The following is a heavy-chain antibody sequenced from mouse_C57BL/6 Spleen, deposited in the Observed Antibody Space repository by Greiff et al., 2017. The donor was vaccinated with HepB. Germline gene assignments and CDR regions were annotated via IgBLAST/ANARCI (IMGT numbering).Heavy chain of an antibody. D-gene: IGHD1-1*01. Sequence: VQLVESGAELARPGASVKLSCKASGYTFTSYGISWVKQRTGQGLEWIGEIYPRSGNTYYNEKFKGKATLTADKSSSTAYMELRSLTSEDSAVYFCARDGPVEGPWFAYWGQGTLVTVSA. CDR1: GYTFTSYG. V-gene: IGHV1-81*01. J-gene: IGHJ3*01. CDR2: IYPRSGNT. CDR3: ARDGPVEGPWFAY.